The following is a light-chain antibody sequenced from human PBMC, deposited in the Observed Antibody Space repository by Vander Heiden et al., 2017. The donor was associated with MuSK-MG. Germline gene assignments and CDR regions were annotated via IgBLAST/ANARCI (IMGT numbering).Light chain of an antibody. CDR1: DIGCKS. V-gene: IGLV3-21*04. CDR3: QVWVSSIEVV. Sequence: SYVLTQPPSVSVAPGKTARITCGLSDIGCKSVHWSQLQPGQAPVLVMYYVSVRTSGLPGRFSGSKSVNTATLTIRRVDAGDEADYYCQVWVSSIEVVFGGGTKLTVL. J-gene: IGLJ2*01. CDR2: YVS.